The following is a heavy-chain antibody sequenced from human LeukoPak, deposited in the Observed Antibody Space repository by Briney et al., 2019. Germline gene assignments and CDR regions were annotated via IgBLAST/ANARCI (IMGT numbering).Heavy chain of an antibody. J-gene: IGHJ6*03. CDR3: ARGWRDYYYYMDV. CDR2: INHSGST. CDR1: GGSFSAYY. V-gene: IGHV4-34*01. Sequence: KTSETLSLTCAVSGGSFSAYYWSWIRQPPGKGLEWIGEINHSGSTNYNPSLKSRVTISVDTSKNQFSLKLSSVTAADTAVYYCARGWRDYYYYMDVWGKGTTVTVSS. D-gene: IGHD1-1*01.